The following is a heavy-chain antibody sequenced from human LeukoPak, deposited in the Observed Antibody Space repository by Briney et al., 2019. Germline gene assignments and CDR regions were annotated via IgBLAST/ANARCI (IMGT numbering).Heavy chain of an antibody. D-gene: IGHD6-13*01. CDR2: ISYDGSKK. J-gene: IGHJ4*02. V-gene: IGHV3-30*18. Sequence: GGSLRLSFAASGFTFSSNAMQWVRQAPGKGLEWVALISYDGSKKYHADSVKGRFTISRDDSKNTLYLQMNSLRTEDTAVYYCGKDTFAYSSSCVDYWGQGTLVTVSS. CDR3: GKDTFAYSSSCVDY. CDR1: GFTFSSNA.